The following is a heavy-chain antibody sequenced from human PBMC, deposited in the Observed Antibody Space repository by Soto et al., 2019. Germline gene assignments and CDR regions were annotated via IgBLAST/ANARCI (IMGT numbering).Heavy chain of an antibody. V-gene: IGHV4-59*01. J-gene: IGHJ4*02. CDR2: IYYSGST. CDR1: GGSISSYY. Sequence: QVQLQESGPGLVKPSETLSLTCTVSGGSISSYYWSWIRQPPGKGLEWIGYIYYSGSTNYNPSLKSRVTISVDTSKNQFSLKLSSVTAADTAVYYCARVRWTVAGPGHFDYWGQGTLDTVSS. D-gene: IGHD6-19*01. CDR3: ARVRWTVAGPGHFDY.